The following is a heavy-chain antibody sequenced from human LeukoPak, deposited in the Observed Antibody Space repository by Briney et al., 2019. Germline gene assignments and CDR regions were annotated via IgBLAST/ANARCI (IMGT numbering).Heavy chain of an antibody. Sequence: SETLSLTCAVYGGSFSGYYCSWNRQPPGKGLEWMREINNSGSTNSNSSRKSPLTISIDRCKNQFSLKLSSVTAADTAVYYCARCAVVTASYFDYWGQGTLVTVSS. CDR2: INNSGST. D-gene: IGHD2-21*02. J-gene: IGHJ4*02. CDR3: ARCAVVTASYFDY. V-gene: IGHV4-34*01. CDR1: GGSFSGYY.